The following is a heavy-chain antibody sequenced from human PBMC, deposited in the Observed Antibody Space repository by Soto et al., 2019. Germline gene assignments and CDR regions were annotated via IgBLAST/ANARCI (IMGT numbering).Heavy chain of an antibody. CDR1: GGSFSGYY. J-gene: IGHJ6*04. V-gene: IGHV4-34*01. Sequence: SETLSLTCAGYGGSFSGYYWSWIRQPPGKGLEWIGEINHSGSTNYNPSLKSRVTISVDTSKNQFSLKLSSVTAADTAVYYCARGMTIFGVVLADYYGMDVWGKGTTVTVSS. CDR3: ARGMTIFGVVLADYYGMDV. CDR2: INHSGST. D-gene: IGHD3-3*01.